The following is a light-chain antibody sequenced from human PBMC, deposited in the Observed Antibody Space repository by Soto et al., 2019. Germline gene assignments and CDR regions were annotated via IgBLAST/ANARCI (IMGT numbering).Light chain of an antibody. CDR2: AAS. CDR1: QGVGDD. CDR3: LQDHDYPHT. V-gene: IGKV1-6*01. J-gene: IGKJ1*01. Sequence: AIQMTQSPSSLSASVGDRVTITCRASQGVGDDLVWYQQRPGKAPKVLIYAASTLQSGVPSRFSGSGSGTFFTLTISSLQPDDSATYYCLQDHDYPHTFGQGTKVEIK.